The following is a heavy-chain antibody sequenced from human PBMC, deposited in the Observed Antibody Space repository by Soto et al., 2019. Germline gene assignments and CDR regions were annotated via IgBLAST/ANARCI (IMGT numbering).Heavy chain of an antibody. D-gene: IGHD5-12*01. J-gene: IGHJ4*02. CDR3: ARYKLGDDF. Sequence: QVQLVQSGAEVRKPGSSVKVSCQASGGTFSNSTVTWVRQAPGQGLEWMGRLIPILGLANYAQKFRGRLTITADKSTTTADTELGSVRSEDSAIYYCARYKLGDDFWGQGTLVTVSS. CDR2: LIPILGLA. CDR1: GGTFSNST. V-gene: IGHV1-69*02.